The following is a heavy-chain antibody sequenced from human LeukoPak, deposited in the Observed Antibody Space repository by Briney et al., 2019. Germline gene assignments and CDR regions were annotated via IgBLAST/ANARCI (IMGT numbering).Heavy chain of an antibody. CDR2: IYSGGST. Sequence: PGGSLRLSCAASGFTVSSDYLSWVRQAPGKGLEWVSVIYSGGSTYYADSVKGRFTISRDNSKNTLYLQMNSLRAEDTAVYYCARGDGGNYGDYWGQGTLVTVSS. CDR1: GFTVSSDY. D-gene: IGHD4-23*01. J-gene: IGHJ4*02. V-gene: IGHV3-66*01. CDR3: ARGDGGNYGDY.